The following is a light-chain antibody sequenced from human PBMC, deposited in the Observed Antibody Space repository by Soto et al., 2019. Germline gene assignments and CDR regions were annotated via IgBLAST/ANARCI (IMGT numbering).Light chain of an antibody. J-gene: IGKJ1*01. CDR3: QQSYSTPRT. Sequence: DIQMTQSPSSLSASVGDRVTITCRASQSISSYLNWYQQKPGKAPKLLIYAASSLQSGVPSRFTGSESETDFTLTISSLQPEDVATYYCQQSYSTPRTFGQGTKVEIK. CDR2: AAS. V-gene: IGKV1-39*01. CDR1: QSISSY.